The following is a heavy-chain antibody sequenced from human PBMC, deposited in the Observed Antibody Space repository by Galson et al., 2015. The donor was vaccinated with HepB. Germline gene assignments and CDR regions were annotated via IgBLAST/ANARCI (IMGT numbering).Heavy chain of an antibody. Sequence: SLRLSCAASGFTFSSYWMSWVRQAPGKGLEWVADIKQDGSEKYYVDSVKGRFTISRDNAKNSLYLQMNSLRVEDTAVYFCARVRGFGLAIKGYFDYWGQGALVTVSS. J-gene: IGHJ4*02. D-gene: IGHD3-16*01. V-gene: IGHV3-7*04. CDR1: GFTFSSYW. CDR3: ARVRGFGLAIKGYFDY. CDR2: IKQDGSEK.